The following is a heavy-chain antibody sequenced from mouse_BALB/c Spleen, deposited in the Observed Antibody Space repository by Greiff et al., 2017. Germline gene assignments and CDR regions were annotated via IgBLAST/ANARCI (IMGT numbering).Heavy chain of an antibody. V-gene: IGHV1S29*02. D-gene: IGHD4-1*01. CDR1: GYTFTDYN. Sequence: EVQLQQSGPELVKPGASVKISCKASGYTFTDYNMHWVKQSHGKSLEWIGYIYPYNGGTGYNQKFKSKATLTVDNSSSTAYMELRSLTSEDSAVYYCARELTGAFAYWGQGTLVTVSA. CDR3: ARELTGAFAY. CDR2: IYPYNGGT. J-gene: IGHJ3*01.